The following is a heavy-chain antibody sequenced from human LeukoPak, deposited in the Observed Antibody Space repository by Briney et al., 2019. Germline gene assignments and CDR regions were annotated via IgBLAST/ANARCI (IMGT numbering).Heavy chain of an antibody. CDR1: GFTFSSYA. D-gene: IGHD1-26*01. V-gene: IGHV3-30*01. CDR2: ISYDGSNK. J-gene: IGHJ4*02. Sequence: GGSLRLSCAASGFTFSSYAMHWVRQAPGKGLEWVAVISYDGSNKYYADSVKGRFTISRDNSKNTLYLQMNSLRAEDTAVYYCARDPMEWELLLYFDYWGQGTLVTVSS. CDR3: ARDPMEWELLLYFDY.